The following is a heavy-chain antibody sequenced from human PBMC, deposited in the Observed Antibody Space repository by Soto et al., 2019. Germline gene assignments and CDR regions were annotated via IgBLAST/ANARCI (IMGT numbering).Heavy chain of an antibody. CDR3: ASIVSSAHGEFSD. Sequence: QVQLQESGPGLVKPSQTLSLTCTVSGGSISSGGYYWSWIRQHPGKGLEWIGYIYYSGSTYYNPSLKSHVTISVDTTKNQFSLKLSSVTAADTAVYYCASIVSSAHGEFSDWGQGTLVTVSS. V-gene: IGHV4-31*01. CDR2: IYYSGST. CDR1: GGSISSGGYY. J-gene: IGHJ4*02. D-gene: IGHD3-10*01.